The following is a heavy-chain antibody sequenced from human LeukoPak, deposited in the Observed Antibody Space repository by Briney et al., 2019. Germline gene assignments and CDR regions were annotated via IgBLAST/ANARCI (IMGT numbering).Heavy chain of an antibody. V-gene: IGHV4-39*01. Sequence: PSETLSLTCTVSGGSISSSSYYWGWIRQPPGKGLEWIGNIYYSGSTYYNPSLKSRVTISVDTSKNQFSLKLSSVTAADTAMYFCVVVVVPGWFDPWGRGTLVTVSS. D-gene: IGHD2-15*01. CDR3: VVVVVPGWFDP. J-gene: IGHJ5*02. CDR1: GGSISSSSYY. CDR2: IYYSGST.